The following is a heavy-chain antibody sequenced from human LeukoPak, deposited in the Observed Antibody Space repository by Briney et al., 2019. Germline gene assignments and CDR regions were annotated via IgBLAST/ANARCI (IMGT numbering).Heavy chain of an antibody. V-gene: IGHV3-21*01. CDR1: GFTFSSYS. CDR3: ASIAEGIAVAGTRYYYYYMDV. D-gene: IGHD6-19*01. J-gene: IGHJ6*03. CDR2: ISSRSSYI. Sequence: GGSLRLSCAASGFTFSSYSMNWVRQAPGKGREWVSSISSRSSYIYYADSVKGRFTSSRDNPKNSLYLQMNSLRAEDPAAYYCASIAEGIAVAGTRYYYYYMDVWGKGTTVTVSS.